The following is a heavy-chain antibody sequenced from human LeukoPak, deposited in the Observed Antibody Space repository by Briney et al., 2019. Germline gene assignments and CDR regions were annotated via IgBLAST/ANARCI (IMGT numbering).Heavy chain of an antibody. CDR2: IISSGSNI. CDR3: ARVGPRGAALTYYFDC. V-gene: IGHV3-48*02. D-gene: IGHD3-10*01. CDR1: GFTFSSYG. Sequence: GGSLRLSCAASGFTFSSYGMSWVRQAPGKGLEWVSHIISSGSNIYYADSVKGRLTISRDNAKNSLYLQMNSLRDEDTAVNYCARVGPRGAALTYYFDCWGQGTLVTVSS. J-gene: IGHJ4*02.